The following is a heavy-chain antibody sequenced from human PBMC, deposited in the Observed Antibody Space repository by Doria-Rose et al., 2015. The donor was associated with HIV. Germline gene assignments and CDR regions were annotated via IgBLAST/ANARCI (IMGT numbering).Heavy chain of an antibody. CDR3: ARESGSSWYL. Sequence: EWISYISSSGGTIYYADSVKGRFTISRDNAKNSLYLQMNSLRAEDTAVYYCARESGSSWYLWGQGTLVTVSS. J-gene: IGHJ5*02. V-gene: IGHV3-48*03. CDR2: ISSSGGTI. D-gene: IGHD6-13*01.